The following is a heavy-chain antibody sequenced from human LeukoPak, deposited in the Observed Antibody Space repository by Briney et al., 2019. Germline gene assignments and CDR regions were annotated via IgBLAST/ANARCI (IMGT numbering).Heavy chain of an antibody. D-gene: IGHD6-13*01. V-gene: IGHV1-2*04. Sequence: ASVKVSCKASGYTFTGYYMRWVRQAPGQGLEWMGWINPNSGGTNYAQKFQGWVTMTRDTSISTAYMELSRLRSDDTAVYYCARSHGSIAAAGTFDYWGQGTLVTVSS. CDR1: GYTFTGYY. CDR3: ARSHGSIAAAGTFDY. CDR2: INPNSGGT. J-gene: IGHJ4*02.